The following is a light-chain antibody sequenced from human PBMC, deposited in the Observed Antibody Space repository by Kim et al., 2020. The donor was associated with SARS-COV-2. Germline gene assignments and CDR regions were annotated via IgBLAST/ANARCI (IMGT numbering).Light chain of an antibody. J-gene: IGLJ2*01. CDR1: SSDVGGYNY. CDR2: EVS. CDR3: SSYTSSSTLGVV. V-gene: IGLV2-14*01. Sequence: LTQPASVSGSPGQSITISCTGTSSDVGGYNYVSWYQQHPGKAPKLMIYEVSNRPSGVSNRFSGSKSGNTASLTISGLQAEDEADYYCSSYTSSSTLGVVFGGGTQLTVL.